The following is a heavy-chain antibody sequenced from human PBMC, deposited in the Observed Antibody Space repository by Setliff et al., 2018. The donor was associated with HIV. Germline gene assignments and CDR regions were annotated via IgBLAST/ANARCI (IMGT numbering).Heavy chain of an antibody. D-gene: IGHD5-18*01. CDR3: AKGGYSYGYAAELNFDY. Sequence: LRLSCAASGFTFNYFWMSWVRQAPGKGLEWVANIKQDGSEKNYVDSVKGRFTISRDNAKNSLYLQMNSLRTEDTALYYCAKGGYSYGYAAELNFDYWGQGTLVTVSS. CDR2: IKQDGSEK. J-gene: IGHJ4*02. V-gene: IGHV3-7*03. CDR1: GFTFNYFW.